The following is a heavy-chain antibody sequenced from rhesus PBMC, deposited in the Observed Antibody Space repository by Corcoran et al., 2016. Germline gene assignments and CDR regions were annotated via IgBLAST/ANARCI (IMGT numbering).Heavy chain of an antibody. CDR1: GFSLSTSGMG. J-gene: IGHJ3*01. D-gene: IGHD2-33*01. CDR3: ARGAVAFAFDF. V-gene: IGHV2S1*01. CDR2: IYWDDDK. Sequence: QVTLKESGPALVKPTQTLTLTCTFSGFSLSTSGMGVGWIRQPPGKALEWLASIYWDDDKYYSTSRKSRLTIAKDTSKNQVVLTMTNMDPVDTATYYCARGAVAFAFDFWGQGLRVTVSS.